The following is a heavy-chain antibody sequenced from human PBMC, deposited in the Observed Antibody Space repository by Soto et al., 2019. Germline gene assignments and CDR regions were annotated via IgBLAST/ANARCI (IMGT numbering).Heavy chain of an antibody. CDR2: IYYSGST. Sequence: SETLSLTCTVSGGSISSGGYYWSWIRQHPGKGLEWIGYIYYSGSTYYNPSLKSRVTISVDTSKKQFSLKLSSVTAADTAVYYCARGRVPAAIRSPYYYGMDVWGQGTTVTVSS. J-gene: IGHJ6*02. CDR1: GGSISSGGYY. V-gene: IGHV4-31*03. D-gene: IGHD2-2*01. CDR3: ARGRVPAAIRSPYYYGMDV.